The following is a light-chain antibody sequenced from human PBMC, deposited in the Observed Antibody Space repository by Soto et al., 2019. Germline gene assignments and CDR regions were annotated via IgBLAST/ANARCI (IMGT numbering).Light chain of an antibody. CDR3: QTWGTVIRV. V-gene: IGLV4-69*01. J-gene: IGLJ3*02. CDR2: VNNDGSH. CDR1: SGHSTYA. Sequence: QPVLTQSPSASASLGASVKLTCTLSSGHSTYAIAWHQQQPEKGPRYLMKVNNDGSHNKGDGIPDRFSGSSSGAERYLTISGLQSEDEADYYCQTWGTVIRVFGGGTKLTVL.